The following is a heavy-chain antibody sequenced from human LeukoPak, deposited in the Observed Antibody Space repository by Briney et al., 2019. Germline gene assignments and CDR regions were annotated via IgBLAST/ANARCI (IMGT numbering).Heavy chain of an antibody. CDR2: MNPNSGNT. Sequence: ASVKVSCKASGYTFTSYDINWVRQATGQGLEWMGWMNPNSGNTGYAQKFQGRVTITRNTSISTAYMELSSLRSEDTAVYYCARGHLLAGTIVDYWGQGTLVTVSS. J-gene: IGHJ4*02. CDR3: ARGHLLAGTIVDY. CDR1: GYTFTSYD. D-gene: IGHD6-19*01. V-gene: IGHV1-8*03.